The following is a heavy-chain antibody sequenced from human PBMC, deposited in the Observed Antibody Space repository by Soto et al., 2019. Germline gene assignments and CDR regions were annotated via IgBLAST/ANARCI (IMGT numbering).Heavy chain of an antibody. CDR2: INPSGGST. CDR3: ARDGGSYDAFDI. Sequence: ASVKVSCKASGHTFTSYYMHWVRQAPGQGLEWMGIINPSGGSTSYAQKFQGRVTMTRDTSTSTVYMELSSLRSEDTAVYYCARDGGSYDAFDIWGQGTMVTVSS. D-gene: IGHD1-26*01. V-gene: IGHV1-46*03. CDR1: GHTFTSYY. J-gene: IGHJ3*02.